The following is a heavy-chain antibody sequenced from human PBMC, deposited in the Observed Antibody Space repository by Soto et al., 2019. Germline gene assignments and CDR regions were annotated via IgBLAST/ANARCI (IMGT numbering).Heavy chain of an antibody. Sequence: GASVKVSCKASGYTFTSYAMHWVRRAPGQRLEWMGWINAGNGNTKYSQKFQGRVTITRDTSASTAYMELSSLRSEDTAVYYCARSNRGYCSSTSCYEVGYWGQGTLVTVSS. CDR3: ARSNRGYCSSTSCYEVGY. J-gene: IGHJ4*02. V-gene: IGHV1-3*01. CDR1: GYTFTSYA. CDR2: INAGNGNT. D-gene: IGHD2-2*01.